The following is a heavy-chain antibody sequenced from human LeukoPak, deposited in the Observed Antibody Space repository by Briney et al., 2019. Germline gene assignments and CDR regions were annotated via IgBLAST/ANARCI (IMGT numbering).Heavy chain of an antibody. D-gene: IGHD6-13*01. V-gene: IGHV4-4*07. CDR3: ARDDSIAAAGRYMDV. CDR1: GGAISSYY. Sequence: SETLSLTCIVSGGAISSYYWSWIRQPAGKGLEWIGRIYTSGSTNYNPSLKSRVTISVDTSKNQFSLKLSSVTAADTAVYYCARDDSIAAAGRYMDVWGKGTTVTVSS. CDR2: IYTSGST. J-gene: IGHJ6*03.